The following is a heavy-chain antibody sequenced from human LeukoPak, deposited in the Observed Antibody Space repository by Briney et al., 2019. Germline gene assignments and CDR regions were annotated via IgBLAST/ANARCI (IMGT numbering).Heavy chain of an antibody. D-gene: IGHD2-2*01. J-gene: IGHJ4*02. Sequence: QRGGSPRLSCAASGFSVRTKYMAWVRQAPGKGLEWVSLIYASGTTYYSDSVKGRFTISRDNSKNSVYLQMDSLRAEDTAVYYCARVGGVPAAHFDYWGQGTLVTVSS. CDR3: ARVGGVPAAHFDY. CDR1: GFSVRTKY. V-gene: IGHV3-53*01. CDR2: IYASGTT.